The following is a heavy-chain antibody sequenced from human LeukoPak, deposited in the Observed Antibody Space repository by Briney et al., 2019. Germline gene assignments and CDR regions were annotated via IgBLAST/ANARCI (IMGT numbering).Heavy chain of an antibody. CDR3: AKDRSGFSNWFDP. CDR2: IRGNGGST. J-gene: IGHJ5*02. Sequence: PGGSLRLSCAASGFTFSSYAMSWVRQAPGKVLGWDSTIRGNGGSTYSADSVKGRFIISRDNSTNTLFLQRNSLRAEDTAVYYCAKDRSGFSNWFDPWGQGTLVTVSS. CDR1: GFTFSSYA. D-gene: IGHD3-3*01. V-gene: IGHV3-23*01.